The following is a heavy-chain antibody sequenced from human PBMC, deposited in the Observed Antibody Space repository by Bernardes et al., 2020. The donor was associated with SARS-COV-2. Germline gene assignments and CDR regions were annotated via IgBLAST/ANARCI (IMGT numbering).Heavy chain of an antibody. J-gene: IGHJ6*02. V-gene: IGHV4-59*01. CDR1: GGSISSYY. D-gene: IGHD3-10*01. CDR2: IYYSGST. CDR3: ARGGFRSRMDV. Sequence: TLSLTCTVSGGSISSYYWSWIRQPPGKGLEWIGYIYYSGSTNYNPSLKSRVTISVDTSKNQFSLKLSSVTAADTAVYYCARGGFRSRMDVWGQGTTVTVSS.